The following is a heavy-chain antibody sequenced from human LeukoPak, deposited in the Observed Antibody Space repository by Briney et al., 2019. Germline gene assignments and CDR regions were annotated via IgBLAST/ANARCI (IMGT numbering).Heavy chain of an antibody. J-gene: IGHJ4*02. V-gene: IGHV4-59*08. Sequence: SETQSLTCTVSGGSISSYYWSWIRQPPGKGLEWIGYIYYSGTTNYNPSLKSRVTISIDTSKNQFSLKVSSVTAADTAVYYCARRGLLTTSTRSSWFDYLGQGTLVTVSS. D-gene: IGHD6-13*01. CDR1: GGSISSYY. CDR2: IYYSGTT. CDR3: ARRGLLTTSTRSSWFDY.